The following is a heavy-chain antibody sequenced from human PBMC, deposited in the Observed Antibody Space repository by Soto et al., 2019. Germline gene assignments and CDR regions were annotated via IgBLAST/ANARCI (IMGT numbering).Heavy chain of an antibody. CDR1: GYTLTELS. J-gene: IGHJ3*02. D-gene: IGHD6-6*01. CDR3: ATDKGNIAARGRWYAFDI. Sequence: ASVKVSCKVSGYTLTELSMHWVRQAPGKGLEWMGGFDPEDGETIYAQKFQGGVTMTEDTSTDTAYMKLSSLRSEDTAVYYCATDKGNIAARGRWYAFDIWGQGTMVTVSS. CDR2: FDPEDGET. V-gene: IGHV1-24*01.